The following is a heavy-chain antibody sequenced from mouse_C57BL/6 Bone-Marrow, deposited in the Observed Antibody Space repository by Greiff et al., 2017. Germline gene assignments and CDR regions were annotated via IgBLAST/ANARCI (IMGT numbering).Heavy chain of an antibody. V-gene: IGHV1-81*01. CDR3: ARCITTVVSPGFAY. Sequence: VKLMESGAELARPGASVKLSCKASGYTFTSYGISWVKQRTGQGLEWIGEIYPRSGNTYYNEKFKGKATLTADKSSSTAYMELSSLTSEDSAVYFCARCITTVVSPGFAYWGQGTLVTVSA. CDR1: GYTFTSYG. D-gene: IGHD1-1*01. CDR2: IYPRSGNT. J-gene: IGHJ3*01.